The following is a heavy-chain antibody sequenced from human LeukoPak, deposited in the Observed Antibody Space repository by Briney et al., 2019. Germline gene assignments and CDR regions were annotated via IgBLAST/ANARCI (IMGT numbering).Heavy chain of an antibody. D-gene: IGHD2-15*01. Sequence: GGCLRLSCSASGFTFSSYAMHWVRQAPGKGLEWVAHIYQDGSEKYYVDSVKGRFTISRDNAKNSLYLQANSLRAEDTAVYYCARDGGEDIVVAFAFDIWGQGTMVTVSS. J-gene: IGHJ3*02. V-gene: IGHV3-7*05. CDR2: IYQDGSEK. CDR3: ARDGGEDIVVAFAFDI. CDR1: GFTFSSYA.